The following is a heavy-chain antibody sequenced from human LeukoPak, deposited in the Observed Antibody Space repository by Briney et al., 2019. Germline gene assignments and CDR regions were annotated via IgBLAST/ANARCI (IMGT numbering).Heavy chain of an antibody. D-gene: IGHD3-10*01. J-gene: IGHJ4*02. CDR2: IIPIFGTA. CDR3: ARALVRGPMVRGVIMRYYFDY. Sequence: ASVKVSCQASVGTFSSYAISWVRQAPGQGLEWMGGIIPIFGTANYAQRFQGRVTITADESTSTAYMELSSLRSEDTAVYYCARALVRGPMVRGVIMRYYFDYWGQGTLVTVSS. V-gene: IGHV1-69*13. CDR1: VGTFSSYA.